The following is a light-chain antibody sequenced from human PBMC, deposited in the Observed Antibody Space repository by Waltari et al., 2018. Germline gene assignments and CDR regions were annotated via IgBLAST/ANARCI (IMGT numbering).Light chain of an antibody. CDR3: HQTSSLPIT. J-gene: IGKJ5*01. V-gene: IGKV6-21*02. CDR2: YAS. CDR1: ESSGRI. Sequence: GRGSESSGRIVHWDQQKPDQSPKLLNKYASQSISGVPTRFSCSGSGTDFTLTINSLEAEDAATYFCHQTSSLPITFGQGTRLEI.